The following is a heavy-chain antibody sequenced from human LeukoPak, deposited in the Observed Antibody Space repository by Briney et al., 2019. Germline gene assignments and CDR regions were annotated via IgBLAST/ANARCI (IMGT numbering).Heavy chain of an antibody. V-gene: IGHV4-31*03. CDR1: GVSISSGGYY. CDR2: IYYSGST. D-gene: IGHD3-10*01. J-gene: IGHJ4*02. CDR3: ARERYYGSGSQLFDY. Sequence: PSETLSLTCTVSGVSISSGGYYWSWIRQPPGKGLEWIGYIYYSGSTYYNPSLKSRVTISVDTSKNQFSLKLSSVTAADTAVYYCARERYYGSGSQLFDYWGQGTLVTVSS.